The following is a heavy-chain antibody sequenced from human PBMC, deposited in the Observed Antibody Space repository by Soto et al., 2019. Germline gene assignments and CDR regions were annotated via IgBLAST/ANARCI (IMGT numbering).Heavy chain of an antibody. J-gene: IGHJ6*03. CDR2: INPSGGST. CDR3: ARGEHFYGSGSYGYPLYYYYYYMDV. D-gene: IGHD3-10*01. CDR1: GYTFTSYY. V-gene: IGHV1-46*03. Sequence: GASVKVSCKASGYTFTSYYMHWVRQAPGQGLEWMGIINPSGGSTSYAQKFQGRVTMTRDTSTSTVYMELSSLRSEDTAVYYCARGEHFYGSGSYGYPLYYYYYYMDVWGKGTTVTVSS.